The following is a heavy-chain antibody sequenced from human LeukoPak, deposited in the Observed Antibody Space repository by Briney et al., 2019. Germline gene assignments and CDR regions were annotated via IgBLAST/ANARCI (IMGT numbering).Heavy chain of an antibody. CDR2: IYPGPGAGPGGSNP. J-gene: IGHJ4*02. CDR1: GYTFSNHW. Sequence: GKSLKISCKTSGYTFSNHWIGWVRQMPGKGLEWMGIIYPGPGAGPGGSNPIYSPSFQGQVTISADNSITTAYLQWSSLKASDTAMYYCARTRMVAATYYFDYWGQGTLVTVSS. D-gene: IGHD2-15*01. V-gene: IGHV5-51*01. CDR3: ARTRMVAATYYFDY.